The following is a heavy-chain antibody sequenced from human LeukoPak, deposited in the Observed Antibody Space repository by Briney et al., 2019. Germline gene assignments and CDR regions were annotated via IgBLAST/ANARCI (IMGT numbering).Heavy chain of an antibody. V-gene: IGHV3-23*01. D-gene: IGHD1-26*01. Sequence: GGSLRLSCAASGFIFSNYGMTWVRQAPGKGLEWVSSITGGGGSTYYADSVKGRFTISRDNSKNTLYLQMNSLRAEDTAVYYCAKRQMGATGYYYYMDVWGKGTTVTISS. J-gene: IGHJ6*03. CDR3: AKRQMGATGYYYYMDV. CDR2: ITGGGGST. CDR1: GFIFSNYG.